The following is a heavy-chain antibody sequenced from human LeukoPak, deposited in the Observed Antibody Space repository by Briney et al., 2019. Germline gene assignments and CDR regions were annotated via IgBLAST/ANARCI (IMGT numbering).Heavy chain of an antibody. J-gene: IGHJ3*02. D-gene: IGHD6-19*01. CDR1: GFNFRNYW. Sequence: GGSLRLSCAASGFNFRNYWMHWVRQAPGKGLMWVSRVNDDASDITYADSVKGRFTISRDNAKSTVFLRMSSLGAEDTAVYYCARVAVGGTRSFDIWGQGTVVTVSS. V-gene: IGHV3-74*01. CDR2: VNDDASDI. CDR3: ARVAVGGTRSFDI.